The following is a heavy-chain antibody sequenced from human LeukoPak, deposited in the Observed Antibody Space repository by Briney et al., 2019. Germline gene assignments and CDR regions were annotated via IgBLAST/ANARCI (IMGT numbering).Heavy chain of an antibody. CDR1: GFTFSSYA. Sequence: GGSLRLSCAASGFTFSSYAMSWVRQALGKGLEWVSAISGSGGSTYYADSVKGRFTISRDNSKNTLYLQMNSLRAEDTAVYYCANLGGWLSFDYWGQGTLVTVSS. J-gene: IGHJ4*02. CDR3: ANLGGWLSFDY. CDR2: ISGSGGST. D-gene: IGHD6-19*01. V-gene: IGHV3-23*01.